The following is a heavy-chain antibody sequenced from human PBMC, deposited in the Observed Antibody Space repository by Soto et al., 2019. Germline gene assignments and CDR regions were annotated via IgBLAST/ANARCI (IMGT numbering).Heavy chain of an antibody. D-gene: IGHD3-10*01. J-gene: IGHJ5*02. Sequence: ASVKFSCKASGYTFTNYEINWVRQATGQGLEWMGWMNPGSGNTGYAHKFQGRVTMTRNISISTAYMELSRLGSDDTAIYYCARMASSGSLNWFDPWGQGTLVTVSS. CDR1: GYTFTNYE. CDR3: ARMASSGSLNWFDP. V-gene: IGHV1-8*01. CDR2: MNPGSGNT.